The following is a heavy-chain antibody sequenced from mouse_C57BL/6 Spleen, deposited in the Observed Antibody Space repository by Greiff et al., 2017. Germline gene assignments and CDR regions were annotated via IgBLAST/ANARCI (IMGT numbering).Heavy chain of an antibody. CDR2: ISSGGSYT. CDR1: GFTFSSYG. Sequence: EVMLVESGGDLVKPGGSLKLSCAASGFTFSSYGMSWVRQTPDKRLEWVATISSGGSYTYYPASVKGRFTISRANAKNTLYLQMSSLKSGETAMYYCARHEDYDCYYVFAYWGQGTLVTVSA. D-gene: IGHD2-3*01. CDR3: ARHEDYDCYYVFAY. V-gene: IGHV5-6*01. J-gene: IGHJ3*01.